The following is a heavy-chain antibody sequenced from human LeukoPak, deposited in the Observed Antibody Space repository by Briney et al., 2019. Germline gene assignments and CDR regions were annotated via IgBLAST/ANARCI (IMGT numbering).Heavy chain of an antibody. CDR2: ISSSGNTI. V-gene: IGHV3-48*03. Sequence: GGSLRLSCAASGFTVSSYEMNWVRQAPGKGLEWVSYISSSGNTINYADSVKGRFTISRDNARNSLYLQMNSLRAEDTAVYYCARAAGSYSFNYWGQGTLVTVSS. CDR3: ARAAGSYSFNY. J-gene: IGHJ4*02. CDR1: GFTVSSYE. D-gene: IGHD6-13*01.